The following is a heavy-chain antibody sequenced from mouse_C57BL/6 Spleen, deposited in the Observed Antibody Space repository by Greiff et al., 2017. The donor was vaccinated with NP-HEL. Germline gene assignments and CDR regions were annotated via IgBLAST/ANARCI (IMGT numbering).Heavy chain of an antibody. CDR3: ARWGDGDFRYFDV. CDR1: GFNIKNTY. J-gene: IGHJ1*03. V-gene: IGHV14-3*01. Sequence: VQLKQSVAELVRPGASVKLSCTASGFNIKNTYMHWVKQRPEQGLEWIGRIDPANGNTKYAPKFQGKATITAETSSNTAYLQLSSLTSEDTAIYDCARWGDGDFRYFDVWGTGTTVTVSS. D-gene: IGHD2-3*01. CDR2: IDPANGNT.